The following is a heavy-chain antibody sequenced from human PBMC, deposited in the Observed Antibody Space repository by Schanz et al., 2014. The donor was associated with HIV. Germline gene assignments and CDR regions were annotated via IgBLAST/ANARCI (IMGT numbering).Heavy chain of an antibody. Sequence: QVQLVQSGAEVKKPGASVTVSCKASGYTFTNYGINWVRQAPGQGLEWMGWINPNSGGTNYAQKFQGRVTMTRDTSISTAYMELSRLRSDDTAVYFCARNEYNLLPFDSWGQGTLVIVSS. D-gene: IGHD1-20*01. V-gene: IGHV1-2*02. CDR1: GYTFTNYG. CDR2: INPNSGGT. CDR3: ARNEYNLLPFDS. J-gene: IGHJ4*02.